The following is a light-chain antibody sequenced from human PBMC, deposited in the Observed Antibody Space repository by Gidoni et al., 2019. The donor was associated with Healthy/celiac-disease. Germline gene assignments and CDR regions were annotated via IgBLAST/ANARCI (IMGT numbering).Light chain of an antibody. J-gene: IGKJ3*01. CDR2: DAS. CDR1: QGISSA. V-gene: IGKV1-13*02. CDR3: QQFNSYLFT. Sequence: AIQLTQSPPSLSASVGDRVTITCRASQGISSALAWYQQKPGKAPKLLIYDASSWESGVPSRLSGSGSGTDFTLTISSLQPEDVAAYYCQQFNSYLFTFGPGTKVDIK.